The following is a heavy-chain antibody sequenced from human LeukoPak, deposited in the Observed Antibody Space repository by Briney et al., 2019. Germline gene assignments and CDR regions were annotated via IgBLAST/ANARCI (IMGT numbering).Heavy chain of an antibody. V-gene: IGHV3-21*01. J-gene: IGHJ4*02. CDR3: AGIYYGSGIFDY. CDR1: GFTFSSYR. D-gene: IGHD3-10*01. CDR2: ISSSSSYI. Sequence: PGGSLRLSCAASGFTFSSYRMNWVRQAPGEGLEWVSSISSSSSYIYYADSVKGRFTISRDNAKNSLYLQMNSLRAEDTAVYYCAGIYYGSGIFDYWGQGTLVTVSS.